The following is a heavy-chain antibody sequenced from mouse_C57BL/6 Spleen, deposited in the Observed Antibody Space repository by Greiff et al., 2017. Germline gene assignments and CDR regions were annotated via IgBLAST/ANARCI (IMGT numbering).Heavy chain of an antibody. CDR1: GYTFTSYW. D-gene: IGHD1-1*01. V-gene: IGHV1-69*01. CDR3: ARNHYYGSSHWYFDV. Sequence: QVQLQQPGAELVMPGASVKLSCKASGYTFTSYWMHWVKQRPGQGLEWIGEIDPSDSYTNYNQKFKGKSTLTVDKSSSTAYMQLSSLTSEDSAVYYCARNHYYGSSHWYFDVWGTGTTGTVSS. J-gene: IGHJ1*03. CDR2: IDPSDSYT.